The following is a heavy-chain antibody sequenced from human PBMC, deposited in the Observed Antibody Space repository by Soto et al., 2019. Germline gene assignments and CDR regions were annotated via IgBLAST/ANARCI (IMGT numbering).Heavy chain of an antibody. J-gene: IGHJ5*02. CDR1: GGSISSYY. Sequence: PSETLSLTCTVSGGSISSYYWSWIRQPPGKGLEWIGYIYYSGSTNYNPSLKSRVTISVDTSKNQFSLKLSSVTAADTAVYYCARDYGSGTGWFDPWGQGTLVTVSS. V-gene: IGHV4-59*12. CDR2: IYYSGST. D-gene: IGHD3-10*01. CDR3: ARDYGSGTGWFDP.